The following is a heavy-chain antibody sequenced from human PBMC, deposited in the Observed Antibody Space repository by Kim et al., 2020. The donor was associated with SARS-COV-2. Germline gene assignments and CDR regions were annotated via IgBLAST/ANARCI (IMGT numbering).Heavy chain of an antibody. J-gene: IGHJ6*02. CDR1: GGSFSGYY. Sequence: SETLSLTCAVYGGSFSGYYWSWIRQPPGKGLEWIGEINHSGSTNYNPSLKSRVTISVDTSKNQFSLKLSSVTAADTAVYYCARSSTVAGGSRLGSMDVWGQGTTVTVSS. V-gene: IGHV4-34*01. CDR3: ARSSTVAGGSRLGSMDV. D-gene: IGHD6-19*01. CDR2: INHSGST.